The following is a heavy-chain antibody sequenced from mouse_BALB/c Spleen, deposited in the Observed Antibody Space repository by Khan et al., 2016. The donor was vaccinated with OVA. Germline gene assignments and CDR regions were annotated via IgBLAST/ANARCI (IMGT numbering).Heavy chain of an antibody. J-gene: IGHJ4*01. CDR2: INYSGST. V-gene: IGHV3-2*02. CDR3: ARDGSRYNYAMDY. CDR1: GYSITSDYA. Sequence: EVKLLESGPGLVNPSQSLSLTCTVTGYSITSDYAWNWIRQFPGNKLEWMGYINYSGSTNYNPALKSRISITRDTSKNQFFLQLNSVTTEDTATYYCARDGSRYNYAMDYWVQGTSVTVSS. D-gene: IGHD2-3*01.